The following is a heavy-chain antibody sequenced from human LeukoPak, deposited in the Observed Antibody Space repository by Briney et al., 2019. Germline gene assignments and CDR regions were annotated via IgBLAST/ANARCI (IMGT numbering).Heavy chain of an antibody. CDR2: MNPNSGNT. V-gene: IGHV1-8*01. D-gene: IGHD3-3*01. Sequence: ASVNVSYKASGYTFTSYYINWVRQATGQGLDWMGWMNPNSGNTGYAQKFQGRSTMTRNTSLSTAYMELSSLRSEDAAVYYCARGHYDFWSGYYTGGNWFDPWGQGTLVTVSS. J-gene: IGHJ5*02. CDR1: GYTFTSYY. CDR3: ARGHYDFWSGYYTGGNWFDP.